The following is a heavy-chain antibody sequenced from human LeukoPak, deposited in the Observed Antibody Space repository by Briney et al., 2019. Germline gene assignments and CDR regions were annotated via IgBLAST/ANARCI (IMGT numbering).Heavy chain of an antibody. Sequence: ETLSLTCAVSGGSILTTNWWSWVRQPPGKGLEWIGEVHLSGASNYNPSLKSRVNMSIDKSKNQLSLELTSVTAADTAIYYCTRESGAFSPFGFWGQGTLVTVSS. CDR2: VHLSGAS. J-gene: IGHJ4*02. CDR1: GGSILTTNW. V-gene: IGHV4-4*02. D-gene: IGHD1-26*01. CDR3: TRESGAFSPFGF.